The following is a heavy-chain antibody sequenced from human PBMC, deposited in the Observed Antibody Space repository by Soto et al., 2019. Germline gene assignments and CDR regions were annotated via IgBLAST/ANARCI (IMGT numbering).Heavy chain of an antibody. CDR3: AKDRGSGSYAANYYYYGMDV. CDR2: INWNSGSI. J-gene: IGHJ6*02. V-gene: IGHV3-9*01. D-gene: IGHD3-10*01. CDR1: GFTFDDYA. Sequence: PGGSLRLSCAASGFTFDDYAMHWVRQAPGKGLEWVSGINWNSGSIGYADSVKGRFTISRDNAKTSLYLQMNSLRAEDTALYYCAKDRGSGSYAANYYYYGMDVWGQG.